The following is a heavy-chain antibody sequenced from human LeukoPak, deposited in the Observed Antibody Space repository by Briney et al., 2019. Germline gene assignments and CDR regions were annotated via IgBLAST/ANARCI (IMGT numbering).Heavy chain of an antibody. D-gene: IGHD3-22*01. CDR2: IWYDGSNK. Sequence: GRSLRLSCAASGFTFSSYGMHWVRQAPGKGLEWVAVIWYDGSNKYYADSVKGRFTISRDNSKNTLYLQMNSLRAEDTAVYYCARDPNYYDSSGCDYWGRGTLVTVSS. J-gene: IGHJ4*02. V-gene: IGHV3-33*01. CDR3: ARDPNYYDSSGCDY. CDR1: GFTFSSYG.